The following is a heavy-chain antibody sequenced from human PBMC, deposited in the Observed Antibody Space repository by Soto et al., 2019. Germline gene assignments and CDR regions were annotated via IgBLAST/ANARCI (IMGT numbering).Heavy chain of an antibody. Sequence: EVQLEESGGGLVQPGGSLRLSCAASGFTFSDHYMDWVRQAPGKGLEWVGRSRNKANSYTTEYAASVNGRFTISRDDSENSLYLQMNSLKTEDTAVSYCTATGYGSGWYTKDWGQGTLVTVSS. D-gene: IGHD6-19*01. CDR3: TATGYGSGWYTKD. CDR2: SRNKANSYTT. V-gene: IGHV3-72*01. CDR1: GFTFSDHY. J-gene: IGHJ4*02.